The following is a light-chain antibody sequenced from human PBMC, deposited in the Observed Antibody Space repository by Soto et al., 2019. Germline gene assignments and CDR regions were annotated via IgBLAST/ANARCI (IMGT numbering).Light chain of an antibody. CDR2: DNH. J-gene: IGLJ3*02. CDR3: GTWDGSLSVVV. V-gene: IGLV1-51*01. Sequence: QSVLTQPPSVSAAPGQRVTISGSGNSSNIGDNFVSWYRQPPGTAPKLLIYDNHKRPSGIPDRFSGSKSGTSATLGITGLQTGDEADYYCGTWDGSLSVVVFGGGTKLTVL. CDR1: SSNIGDNF.